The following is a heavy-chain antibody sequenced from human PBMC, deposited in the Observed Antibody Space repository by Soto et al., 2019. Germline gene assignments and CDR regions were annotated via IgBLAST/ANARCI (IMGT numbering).Heavy chain of an antibody. V-gene: IGHV3-30*18. Sequence: GGSLRLSXQTSGFSFSSYDMHWVRQAPGEGLQWVGVISYDGSHKFYRESVKGRFTISRDNSKNTLYLQMPSLTTEDTGIYYCAKVAGVATGGTVGGLDPWGQGTLVTVSS. D-gene: IGHD6-13*01. CDR1: GFSFSSYD. CDR3: AKVAGVATGGTVGGLDP. J-gene: IGHJ5*02. CDR2: ISYDGSHK.